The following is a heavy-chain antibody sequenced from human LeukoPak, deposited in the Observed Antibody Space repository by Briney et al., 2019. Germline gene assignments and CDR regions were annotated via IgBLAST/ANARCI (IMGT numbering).Heavy chain of an antibody. CDR1: GYSITSAYY. J-gene: IGHJ4*02. CDR2: FFLKGST. Sequence: SETLSLTCTVSGYSITSAYYWGWIRQPPGKGLEWIGSFFLKGSTYYNPSLKRRVTISVDTSKNQFCLTLSSVTAADTAVYYCARVARCTSCFDVDYWGQGTLVTVSS. V-gene: IGHV4-38-2*02. D-gene: IGHD2-2*01. CDR3: ARVARCTSCFDVDY.